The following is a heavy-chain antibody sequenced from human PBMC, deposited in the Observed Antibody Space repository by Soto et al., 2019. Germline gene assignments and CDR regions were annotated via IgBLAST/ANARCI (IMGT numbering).Heavy chain of an antibody. CDR2: ISSSSTGGGT. J-gene: IGHJ4*02. CDR1: GLTLSNYA. V-gene: IGHV3-23*01. Sequence: EVQLLEAGGGLVQPGGSLRLTCAASGLTLSNYAMTWVRQAPGKWLEWVSAISSSSTGGGTHYADSVKGRFTISRDISKNTLSLQLHSLRAEDTAKYYCAKGGLSTTFYFDYWGQGTLVTVSS. D-gene: IGHD3-3*01. CDR3: AKGGLSTTFYFDY.